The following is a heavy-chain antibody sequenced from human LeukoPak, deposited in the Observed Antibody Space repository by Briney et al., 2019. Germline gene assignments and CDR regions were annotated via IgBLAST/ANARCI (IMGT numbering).Heavy chain of an antibody. Sequence: GGSLRLSCAASGFTFSSYSMNWVRQAPGKGLEWVSYISISSSTIYYADSVKGRFTISRDNAKNSLYLQMNSLRAEDTAVYYCARGAASEGYYYDSSGYYYEAYLHFDYWGQGTLVTVSS. CDR1: GFTFSSYS. CDR3: ARGAASEGYYYDSSGYYYEAYLHFDY. D-gene: IGHD3-22*01. CDR2: ISISSSTI. V-gene: IGHV3-48*04. J-gene: IGHJ4*02.